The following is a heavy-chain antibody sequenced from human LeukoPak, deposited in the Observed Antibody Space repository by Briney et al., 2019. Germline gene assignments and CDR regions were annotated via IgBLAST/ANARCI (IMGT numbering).Heavy chain of an antibody. CDR3: ARGIVVVPAAIVGGSLRFDP. CDR2: IYYSGST. J-gene: IGHJ5*02. V-gene: IGHV4-61*01. CDR1: GGSVSSGSYY. Sequence: PSETLSLTCTVSGGSVSSGSYYWSWIRQPPGKGLEWIGYIYYSGSTNYNPSLKSRVTISVDTSKNQFSLKLSSVTAADTAVYYCARGIVVVPAAIVGGSLRFDPWGQGTLVTVSS. D-gene: IGHD2-2*02.